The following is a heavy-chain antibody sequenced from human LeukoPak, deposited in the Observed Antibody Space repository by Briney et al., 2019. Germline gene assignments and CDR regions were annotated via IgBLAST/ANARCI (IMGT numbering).Heavy chain of an antibody. D-gene: IGHD5-18*01. CDR1: GGSISSGGYY. Sequence: SETLSLTCTVSGGSISSGGYYWSWIRQHPGKGLEWIGYIYYSGSTYYNPSLKSRVTISVDTSKNQFSLKLSSVTAADTAVYYCAREGYSYGDPIFDYWGQGTLVTVSS. CDR3: AREGYSYGDPIFDY. CDR2: IYYSGST. V-gene: IGHV4-31*03. J-gene: IGHJ4*02.